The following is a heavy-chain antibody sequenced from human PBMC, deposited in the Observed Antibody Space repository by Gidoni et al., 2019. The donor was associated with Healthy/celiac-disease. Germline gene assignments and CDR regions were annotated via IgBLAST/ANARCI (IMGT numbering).Heavy chain of an antibody. Sequence: EVQLVQSGAAVKKPGEPLVIPGQGSGYSFTTYGISWVRQMPGKGLEWMGRIDPSDSYTNYSPSFQGHVTISADKSISTAYLQWSSLKASDTAMYYCARPAVAVGSYYYYMDVWGKGTTVTVSS. CDR3: ARPAVAVGSYYYYMDV. V-gene: IGHV5-10-1*03. CDR2: IDPSDSYT. CDR1: GYSFTTYG. D-gene: IGHD6-19*01. J-gene: IGHJ6*03.